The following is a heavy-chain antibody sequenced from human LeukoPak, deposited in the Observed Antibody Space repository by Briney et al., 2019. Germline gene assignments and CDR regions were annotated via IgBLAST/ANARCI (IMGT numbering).Heavy chain of an antibody. V-gene: IGHV3-53*01. CDR3: WRTPRERYRFYYLDY. CDR1: GFTVSSNY. J-gene: IGHJ4*02. CDR2: IYCGGST. Sequence: GGSLRLSCAASGFTVSSNYMSWVRQAPGKGLEWVSVIYCGGSTYYAAYVMRRCTISSDNSKNKLLLQMNNLRAADTPVYYFWRTPRERYRFYYLDYRGQGNLGT. D-gene: IGHD3-16*02.